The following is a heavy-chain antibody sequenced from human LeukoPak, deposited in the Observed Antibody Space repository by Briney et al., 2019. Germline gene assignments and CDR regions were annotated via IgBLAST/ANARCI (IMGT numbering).Heavy chain of an antibody. Sequence: SETLSLTCTVSGGSISTGNWCTWVRQPPGRGLEWIGEIYHSGSTNYNPSLKSRVSISVDKSKNQFSLKLTSVTAADTAVYYCARGIVGVYGMVVWGQGTTVTVSS. CDR3: ARGIVGVYGMVV. CDR1: GGSISTGNW. J-gene: IGHJ6*02. D-gene: IGHD3-16*02. V-gene: IGHV4-4*02. CDR2: IYHSGST.